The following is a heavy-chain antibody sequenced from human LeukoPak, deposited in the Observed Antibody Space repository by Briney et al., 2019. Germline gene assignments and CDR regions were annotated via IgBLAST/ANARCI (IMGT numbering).Heavy chain of an antibody. Sequence: GGSLRLSCAASGFTLSNYAMTWVRQAPGKGLEWVSGISGSGDNIYYADSVKGRFAISRDSSKNTLYLQMNSLRAEDTAVYYCARLKPMGYWGQGTLVTVSS. CDR3: ARLKPMGY. CDR1: GFTLSNYA. V-gene: IGHV3-23*01. CDR2: ISGSGDNI. J-gene: IGHJ4*02.